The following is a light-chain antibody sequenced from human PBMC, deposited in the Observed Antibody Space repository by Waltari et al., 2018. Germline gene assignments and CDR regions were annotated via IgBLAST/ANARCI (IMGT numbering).Light chain of an antibody. J-gene: IGKJ2*01. CDR1: RNFGSS. CDR3: HQYNYWPPAYT. CDR2: DAK. V-gene: IGKV3-15*01. Sequence: EVVLTQSPGALSVSPGESATLSCRPSRNFGSSLAWYQQTPGQAPRLLVYDAKNRATDVPARFSGSGYGTQFTLTISSLQSEDFGVYYCHQYNYWPPAYTFGQGTKLEIK.